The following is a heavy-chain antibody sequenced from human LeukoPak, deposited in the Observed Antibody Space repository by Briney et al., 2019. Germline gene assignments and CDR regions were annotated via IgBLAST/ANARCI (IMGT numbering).Heavy chain of an antibody. CDR1: GFTFGDYA. D-gene: IGHD1-7*01. Sequence: GGSLRLSCTASGFTFGDYAMTWVRQAPGKGLEWVGFIRSKAYGGTIEYGASVKGRFTISRDDSKSIAYLQMNSLKTEDTAVYYCTRAGGTVELYWGQGTLVTVSS. J-gene: IGHJ4*02. V-gene: IGHV3-49*04. CDR2: IRSKAYGGTI. CDR3: TRAGGTVELY.